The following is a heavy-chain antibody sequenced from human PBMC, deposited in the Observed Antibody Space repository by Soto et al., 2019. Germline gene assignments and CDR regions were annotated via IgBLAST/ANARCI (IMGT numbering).Heavy chain of an antibody. D-gene: IGHD2-2*01. CDR2: ISGSGGST. CDR1: GFTFSSYA. J-gene: IGHJ3*02. V-gene: IGHV3-23*01. CDR3: AKEDGSSTSCLYDAFEI. Sequence: EVQLLESGGGLVQPGGSLRLSCAASGFTFSSYAMSWVRQAPGKGLEWVSAISGSGGSTYYADSVKGRFTISSDNSKNTLYMQMNSMRAEDTAVYYCAKEDGSSTSCLYDAFEIWGQGTMVTVSS.